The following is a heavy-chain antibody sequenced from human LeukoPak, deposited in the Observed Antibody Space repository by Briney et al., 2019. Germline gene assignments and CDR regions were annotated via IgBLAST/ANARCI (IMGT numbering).Heavy chain of an antibody. CDR2: IYPNSGAT. J-gene: IGHJ4*02. V-gene: IGHV1-2*02. CDR3: GTLLSNGPFDY. CDR1: GYTFTGYY. Sequence: ASVKVSCKASGYTFTGYYMHWVRQAPGQGLEWMGYIYPNSGATKYAQKFQGRVTMTRDTSISTAYMELSGLGSDDTAVYYCGTLLSNGPFDYWGQGSLVIVSS.